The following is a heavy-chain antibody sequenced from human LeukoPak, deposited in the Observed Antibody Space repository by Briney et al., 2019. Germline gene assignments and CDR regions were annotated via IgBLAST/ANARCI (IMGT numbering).Heavy chain of an antibody. CDR3: ARDADPPGTTDWYFDL. Sequence: GGSLRLSCTASGFTFRNYEMNWVRQAPGKGREWVSYISSSGSVINYADSVKGRFTISRDNAKNSLYLQLNSLRAEDMAVYYCARDADPPGTTDWYFDLWGRGTLVSVSS. J-gene: IGHJ2*01. V-gene: IGHV3-48*03. CDR1: GFTFRNYE. D-gene: IGHD3-10*01. CDR2: ISSSGSVI.